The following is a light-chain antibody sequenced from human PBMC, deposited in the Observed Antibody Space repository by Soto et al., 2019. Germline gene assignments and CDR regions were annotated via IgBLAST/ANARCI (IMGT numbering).Light chain of an antibody. CDR2: GAS. Sequence: DIVLTQSPATLSLSPWERDTLSWRASQGFSSYLAWYQQKPGQAPRLLIYGASSRATGIPDRFSGGGSGTDFTLTISRLEPEDFAVYYCQHYGSSPPITFGQGTLLEI. CDR3: QHYGSSPPIT. V-gene: IGKV3-20*01. CDR1: QGFSSY. J-gene: IGKJ5*01.